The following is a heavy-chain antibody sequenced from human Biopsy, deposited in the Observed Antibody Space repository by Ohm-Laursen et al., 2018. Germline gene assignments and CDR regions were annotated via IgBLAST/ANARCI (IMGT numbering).Heavy chain of an antibody. V-gene: IGHV6-1*01. CDR1: GDSVSSNRAA. CDR2: TFHRAKWYT. D-gene: IGHD2-21*02. J-gene: IGHJ4*02. CDR3: ARSGSDSLNYYFDY. Sequence: TLSLTCAISGDSVSSNRAAWNWIRQSPSRGLEWLGRTFHRAKWYTNFAVSVKSRITLTPDPSTNQFSLQLNSVTPDDTAVYYCARSGSDSLNYYFDYWGQGTQVTVSS.